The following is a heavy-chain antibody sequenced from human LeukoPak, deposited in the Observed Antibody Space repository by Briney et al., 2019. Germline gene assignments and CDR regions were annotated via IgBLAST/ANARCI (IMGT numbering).Heavy chain of an antibody. CDR3: ARRSIAAQHYYFDY. V-gene: IGHV4-34*01. Sequence: PSETLSLTCAVYGGSFSGYYWSWIRQPPGKGLEWIGEINHSGSTNYNPSLKSRVTISVDTSKNQFSLKLSSVTAADTAVYYCARRSIAAQHYYFDYWGQGTLVAVSS. CDR2: INHSGST. J-gene: IGHJ4*02. D-gene: IGHD6-13*01. CDR1: GGSFSGYY.